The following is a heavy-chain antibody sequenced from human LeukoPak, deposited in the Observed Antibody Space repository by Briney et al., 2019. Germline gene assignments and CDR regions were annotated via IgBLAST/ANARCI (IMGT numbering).Heavy chain of an antibody. CDR1: GFTFSSYA. Sequence: GGSLRLSCAASGFTFSSYAMHWVRQAPGKGLGWVAVISYDGSNKYYADSVEGRFTISRDNSKNTLYLQMNSLRAEDTAVYYCARDGTRGAFDIWGQGTMVTVSS. CDR3: ARDGTRGAFDI. J-gene: IGHJ3*02. D-gene: IGHD3-10*01. CDR2: ISYDGSNK. V-gene: IGHV3-30-3*01.